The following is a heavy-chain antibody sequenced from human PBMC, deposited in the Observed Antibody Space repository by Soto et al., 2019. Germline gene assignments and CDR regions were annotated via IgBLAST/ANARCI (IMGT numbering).Heavy chain of an antibody. CDR3: AEVLPNMKLGPSHPYSSTGMDV. V-gene: IGHV3-23*01. J-gene: IGHJ6*02. D-gene: IGHD2-15*01. CDR2: ISGSGGST. Sequence: PGGSLRLSCAASGFTFSSYAMSWVRQAPGKGLEWVSAISGSGGSTYYADSVKGRFTISRDNSKNTLYLQMNSLRAEDTAVYYCAEVLPNMKLGPSHPYSSTGMDVWCLGNTVTISS. CDR1: GFTFSSYA.